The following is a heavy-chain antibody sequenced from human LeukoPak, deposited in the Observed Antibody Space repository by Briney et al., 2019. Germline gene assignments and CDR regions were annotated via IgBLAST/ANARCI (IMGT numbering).Heavy chain of an antibody. CDR2: IYTSGST. CDR3: AREGSGWYWSYFYYYMDV. J-gene: IGHJ6*03. Sequence: SETLSLTCTVSGGSISSYYWSWIRQPAGKGLEWIGRIYTSGSTNYNPSLKSRVTMSVDTSKNQFSLKLTSVTAADTAVYYCAREGSGWYWSYFYYYMDVWGKGTTVTVSS. V-gene: IGHV4-4*07. CDR1: GGSISSYY. D-gene: IGHD6-19*01.